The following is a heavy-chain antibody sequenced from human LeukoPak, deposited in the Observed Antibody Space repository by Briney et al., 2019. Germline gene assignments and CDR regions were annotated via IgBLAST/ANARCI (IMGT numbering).Heavy chain of an antibody. J-gene: IGHJ4*02. V-gene: IGHV3-23*01. CDR2: ISGSGGST. D-gene: IGHD2-15*01. CDR1: GFTFSSYA. Sequence: GGSLRLSCAASGFTFSSYAMSWVRQAPGKGLEWVSAISGSGGSTYYADSVKGRFTISKDNSKNTLYLQMNSLRAEDTAVYYCAKGRGYCSGGSCYHEYWGQGTLVTVSS. CDR3: AKGRGYCSGGSCYHEY.